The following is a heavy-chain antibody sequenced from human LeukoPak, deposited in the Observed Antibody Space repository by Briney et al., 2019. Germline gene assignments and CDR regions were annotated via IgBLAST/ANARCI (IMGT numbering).Heavy chain of an antibody. J-gene: IGHJ3*02. CDR1: ADSFINHW. CDR3: ARTKRTYYYDTGGPNWALDAFDI. D-gene: IGHD3-22*01. CDR2: IYPGDSDT. V-gene: IGHV5-51*01. Sequence: GESLKISCKGSADSFINHWIAWVRQMPGNGLEWLGIIYPGDSDTRYSPSFQGQVTISADKSISAAYLQWSSLKASDTAIYYCARTKRTYYYDTGGPNWALDAFDIWGQGTMVTVSS.